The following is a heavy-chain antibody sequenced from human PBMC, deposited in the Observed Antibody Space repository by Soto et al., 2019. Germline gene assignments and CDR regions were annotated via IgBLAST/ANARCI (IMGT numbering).Heavy chain of an antibody. D-gene: IGHD3-22*01. CDR2: ISSSSSYI. J-gene: IGHJ4*02. CDR1: GFTFSSYS. Sequence: GGSLRLSCAASGFTFSSYSMNWVRQAPGKGLEWVSSISSSSSYIYYADSVKGRFTISRDNSKNTLFLQMNSLRAEDTAIYYCAKGGSYYYDSSGYYANWGQGTLVTVSS. V-gene: IGHV3-21*04. CDR3: AKGGSYYYDSSGYYAN.